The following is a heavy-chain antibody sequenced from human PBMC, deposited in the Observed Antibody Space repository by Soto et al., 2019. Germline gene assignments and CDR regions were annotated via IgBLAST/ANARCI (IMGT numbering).Heavy chain of an antibody. CDR1: GASIGSGGYY. J-gene: IGHJ4*02. CDR3: ARHNYGSGSTYFDY. CDR2: IYFSGST. D-gene: IGHD3-10*01. Sequence: SETLSLTCTVSGASIGSGGYYWSWIRQHPGKGLEWIGYIYFSGSTYYNPSLKSRVTISLDTSKNQFSLKLNSMTAADTAVYYCARHNYGSGSTYFDYWGQGTLVTVSS. V-gene: IGHV4-31*03.